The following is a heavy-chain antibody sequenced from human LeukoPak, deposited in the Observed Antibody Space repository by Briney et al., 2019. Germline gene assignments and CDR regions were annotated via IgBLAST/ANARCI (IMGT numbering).Heavy chain of an antibody. CDR1: GFTFSSYS. V-gene: IGHV3-15*05. D-gene: IGHD3-10*01. J-gene: IGHJ4*02. CDR3: TTVTLRPVGL. CDR2: IKSKSDGGTT. Sequence: GGSLRLSCAASGFTFSSYSMNWVRQAPGKGLEWVGRIKSKSDGGTTDYAAPVKGRFTISRDDSKNTLFLQVNSLKIEDTAVYYCTTVTLRPVGLWGQGTLVTVSS.